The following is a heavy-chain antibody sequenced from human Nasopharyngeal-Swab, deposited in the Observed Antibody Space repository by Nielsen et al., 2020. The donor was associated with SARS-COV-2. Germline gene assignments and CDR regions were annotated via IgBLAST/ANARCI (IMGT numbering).Heavy chain of an antibody. Sequence: GGSLRLSCAASGVTFSSYAMSWVRQAPGKGLEWVSAISGSGGSTYYADSVKGRFTISRDNSKNTLYLQMNSLRAEDTAVYYCAKDWEVGATSYYYYMDVWGKGTTVTVSS. D-gene: IGHD1-26*01. CDR1: GVTFSSYA. J-gene: IGHJ6*03. CDR3: AKDWEVGATSYYYYMDV. CDR2: ISGSGGST. V-gene: IGHV3-23*01.